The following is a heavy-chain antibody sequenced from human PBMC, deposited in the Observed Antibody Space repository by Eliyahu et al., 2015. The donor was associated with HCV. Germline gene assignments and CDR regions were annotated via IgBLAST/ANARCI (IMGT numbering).Heavy chain of an antibody. V-gene: IGHV4-4*07. CDR1: GGSISGYY. CDR3: ARDQRQYGSSWSFDY. CDR2: IYSSGST. J-gene: IGHJ4*02. Sequence: QVQLQESGPGLVKPSETLSLTCSVPGGSISGYYWSWIRQPAGKGLEWIGRIYSSGSTKYNPSLKSRVTVSVDTSNNQFSLKLSSVTAADTALYYCARDQRQYGSSWSFDYWGQGTLVTVSS. D-gene: IGHD6-13*01.